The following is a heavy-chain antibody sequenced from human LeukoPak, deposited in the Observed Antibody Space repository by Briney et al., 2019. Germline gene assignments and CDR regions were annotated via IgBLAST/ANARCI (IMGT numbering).Heavy chain of an antibody. CDR3: ARDQSPYYDFWSGYYFRAAHGMDV. V-gene: IGHV1-18*01. Sequence: ASVNVSCKASGYTFTSYGISWVRQAPGQGLEWMGWISAYNGNTNYAQKLQGRVTMTTDTSTSTAYMELRSLRSDDTAVYYCARDQSPYYDFWSGYYFRAAHGMDVWGQGTTVTVSS. J-gene: IGHJ6*02. CDR1: GYTFTSYG. D-gene: IGHD3-3*01. CDR2: ISAYNGNT.